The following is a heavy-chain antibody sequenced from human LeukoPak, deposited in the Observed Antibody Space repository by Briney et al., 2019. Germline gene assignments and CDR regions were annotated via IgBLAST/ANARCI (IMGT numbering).Heavy chain of an antibody. J-gene: IGHJ4*02. Sequence: ASVKVSCKAAGYTFTTYGISWLRQAPGQGLGWLRRISVYNGNTNYAQKLQGRVTITTDTSTSTAYMELRSLRSDYTAVYYCARMILLLGDVLTVPPRGFDYWGQGTLVTVSS. CDR3: ARMILLLGDVLTVPPRGFDY. CDR1: GYTFTTYG. V-gene: IGHV1-18*01. CDR2: ISVYNGNT. D-gene: IGHD3-9*01.